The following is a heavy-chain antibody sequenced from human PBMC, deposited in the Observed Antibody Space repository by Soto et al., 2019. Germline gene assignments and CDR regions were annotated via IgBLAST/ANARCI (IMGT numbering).Heavy chain of an antibody. CDR3: ARDRGYYDY. CDR2: ISYDGIDK. V-gene: IGHV3-30-3*01. D-gene: IGHD3-22*01. Sequence: GGSLRLSCAASGFTFSTYAMHWVRQAPGKGLEWVAFISYDGIDKYYSDSVKGRFTISRDNAKNSLYLQMNSLRAEDTAVYYCARDRGYYDYWGQGTLVTVSS. CDR1: GFTFSTYA. J-gene: IGHJ4*02.